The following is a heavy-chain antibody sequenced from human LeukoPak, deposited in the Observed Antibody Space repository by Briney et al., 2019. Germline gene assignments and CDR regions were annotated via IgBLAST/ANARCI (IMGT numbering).Heavy chain of an antibody. CDR1: GFTFSSYA. CDR3: AKTPFVGYGSDYFDD. J-gene: IGHJ4*02. Sequence: QPGGSLRLSCAASGFTFSSYAMSGVRQAPGKGLEWVSAISGSGGNTYYADSVKGRFTISRDNYKNTLYLQMDSLRAEDTAVYYCAKTPFVGYGSDYFDDWGQGTLVTVSS. CDR2: ISGSGGNT. D-gene: IGHD3-10*01. V-gene: IGHV3-23*01.